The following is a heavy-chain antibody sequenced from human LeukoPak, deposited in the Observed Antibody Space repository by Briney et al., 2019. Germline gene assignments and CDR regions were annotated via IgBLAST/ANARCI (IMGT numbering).Heavy chain of an antibody. CDR1: GFTFSSYA. V-gene: IGHV3-30*04. Sequence: PGGSLRLSCAASGFTFSSYAMHWVRQAPGKGLEWVAVISYDGSNKYYADSVKGRFTISRDNSKNTLYLQMNSLRAEDTAVYYCARGHCSGGSCALDYSYYGMDVWGQGTTVTVSS. D-gene: IGHD2-15*01. CDR2: ISYDGSNK. CDR3: ARGHCSGGSCALDYSYYGMDV. J-gene: IGHJ6*02.